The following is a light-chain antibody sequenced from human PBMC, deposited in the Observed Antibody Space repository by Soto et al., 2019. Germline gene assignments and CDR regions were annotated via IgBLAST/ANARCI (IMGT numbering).Light chain of an antibody. V-gene: IGKV1-33*01. J-gene: IGKJ4*01. Sequence: DIQMTQSPSCLSASVGDRVTITCQASQDISNYLNWYQQKPGKAPKLLIYDASNLETGVPSRFSGRASGSDFTFSISSLQPEDIATYYCQQYDTLPLAFGGGTKVEIK. CDR1: QDISNY. CDR2: DAS. CDR3: QQYDTLPLA.